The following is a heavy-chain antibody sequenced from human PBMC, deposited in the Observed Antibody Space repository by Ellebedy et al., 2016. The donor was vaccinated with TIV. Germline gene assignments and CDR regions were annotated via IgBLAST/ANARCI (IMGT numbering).Heavy chain of an antibody. J-gene: IGHJ4*02. D-gene: IGHD5-24*01. CDR2: INHSGST. CDR1: GGSFSGYY. CDR3: ARDGGVEMATIIDY. V-gene: IGHV4-34*01. Sequence: SETLSLXXAVYGGSFSGYYWSWIRQPPGKGLEWIGEINHSGSTNYNPSLKSRVTISVDTSKNQFSLKVSSVTAADTAVYYCARDGGVEMATIIDYWGQGTLVTVSS.